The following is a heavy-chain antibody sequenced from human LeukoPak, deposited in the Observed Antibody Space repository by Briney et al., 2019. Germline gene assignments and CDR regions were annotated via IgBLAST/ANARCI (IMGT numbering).Heavy chain of an antibody. D-gene: IGHD3-22*01. CDR1: GFTLNNYG. J-gene: IGHJ4*02. CDR3: ARLGTYYYDSSGYSGDY. V-gene: IGHV3-23*01. CDR2: ISDSGGT. Sequence: GGSLRLSCAASGFTLNNYGMSWVRQAPGKGLEWVSAISDSGGTYYADSVKGRFTISRDNSKNTLYLQMNSLRAEDTAVYYCARLGTYYYDSSGYSGDYWGQGTLVTVSS.